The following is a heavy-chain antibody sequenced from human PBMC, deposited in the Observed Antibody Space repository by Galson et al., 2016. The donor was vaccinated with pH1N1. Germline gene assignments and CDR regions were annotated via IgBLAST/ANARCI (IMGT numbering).Heavy chain of an antibody. CDR2: IHLGGSHI. D-gene: IGHD4-17*01. CDR1: GYRFSSSW. Sequence: QSGAEVKKPGESLKISCKGSGYRFSSSWIGWVRQMHGKGLEWMGIIHLGGSHIRYSPSFQGQVTTSADKSINIVSLQWTSLKASATAMYYCARQNDYGDYRGDAFDIWGQGTMVTVSS. V-gene: IGHV5-51*01. CDR3: ARQNDYGDYRGDAFDI. J-gene: IGHJ3*02.